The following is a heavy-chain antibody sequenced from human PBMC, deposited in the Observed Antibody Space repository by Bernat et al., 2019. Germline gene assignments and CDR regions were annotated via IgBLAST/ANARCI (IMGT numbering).Heavy chain of an antibody. J-gene: IGHJ4*02. CDR1: GFTFSNYA. CDR3: SRPGGSYVFRGFDS. CDR2: IGGSDGNT. Sequence: EVQLLESGGGLVQPGGSLRLSCAASGFTFSNYAMSWVRQAPGKGLEWVSAIGGSDGNTYYADSVKGRFTISRDNSKNILYLQMNSLRAEDTAVYSCSRPGGSYVFRGFDSCGQGTLVTVSS. V-gene: IGHV3-23*01. D-gene: IGHD1-26*01.